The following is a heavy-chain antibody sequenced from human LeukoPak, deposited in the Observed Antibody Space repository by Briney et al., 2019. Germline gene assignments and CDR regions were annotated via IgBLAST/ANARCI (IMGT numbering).Heavy chain of an antibody. CDR1: GGSISSYY. CDR2: IYYSGST. D-gene: IGHD1-7*01. V-gene: IGHV4-59*01. J-gene: IGHJ3*02. Sequence: SETLSLTCTVSGGSISSYYWSWIRQPPGKGLEWIGYIYYSGSTTYNPSLKSRVTISVDTSKNQLSLRLTSVTAADTAMYYCAKNKSWNYDSFDIWGQGTMVTVSS. CDR3: AKNKSWNYDSFDI.